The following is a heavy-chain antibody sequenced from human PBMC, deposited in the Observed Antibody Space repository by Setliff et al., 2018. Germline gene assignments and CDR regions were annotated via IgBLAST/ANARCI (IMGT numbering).Heavy chain of an antibody. CDR3: ARWTARAVDY. D-gene: IGHD6-6*01. V-gene: IGHV3-74*01. J-gene: IGHJ4*02. Sequence: GESLKISCAASGFTFSSHWMHWVRQAPGKGLVWVARIGDGGSSTYYADSVKGRFTISRDNAKNTLYLQMNSLRAEDTAVYYCARWTARAVDYWGQGTLVTVSS. CDR1: GFTFSSHW. CDR2: IGDGGSST.